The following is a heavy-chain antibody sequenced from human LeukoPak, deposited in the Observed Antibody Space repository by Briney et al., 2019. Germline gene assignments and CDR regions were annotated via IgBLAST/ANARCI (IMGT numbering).Heavy chain of an antibody. CDR3: ARDPRSALGWFDP. CDR2: IYYSGST. CDR1: GGSISSYY. Sequence: PSETLSLTCTVSGGSISSYYWSWIRQPPGKGLEWIGYIYYSGSTNYNPSLKSRVTISVDTSKNQFSLKLSSVTAADTAVYYCARDPRSALGWFDPWGQGTLVTVSS. V-gene: IGHV4-59*01. J-gene: IGHJ5*02. D-gene: IGHD6-19*01.